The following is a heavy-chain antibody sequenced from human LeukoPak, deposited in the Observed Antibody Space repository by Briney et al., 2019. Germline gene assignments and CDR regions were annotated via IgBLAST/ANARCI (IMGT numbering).Heavy chain of an antibody. CDR1: GFTFSSYA. CDR3: AKSPQRYCSGGSCILGY. V-gene: IGHV3-23*01. Sequence: GGSLRLSCAASGFTFSSYAMSWVRQAPGKGLEWVSAISGSGGSTYYADSVEGRFTISRDNSKNTLYLQMNSLRAEDTAVYYCAKSPQRYCSGGSCILGYWGQGTLVTVSS. CDR2: ISGSGGST. J-gene: IGHJ4*02. D-gene: IGHD2-15*01.